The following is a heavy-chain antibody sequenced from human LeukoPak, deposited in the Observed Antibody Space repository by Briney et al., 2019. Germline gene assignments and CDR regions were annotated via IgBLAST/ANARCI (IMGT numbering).Heavy chain of an antibody. CDR3: ARDRYCSGGSCYLGWFDP. D-gene: IGHD2-15*01. CDR1: GGSFSGYY. Sequence: PETLSLTCAVYGGSFSGYYWSWIRQPPGKGLEWIGERNHSGGTNHNPSLKSRVTISVDASKNLFALKLSTVTAADTAVYYCARDRYCSGGSCYLGWFDPWGQGTLVTVSS. J-gene: IGHJ5*02. CDR2: RNHSGGT. V-gene: IGHV4-34*01.